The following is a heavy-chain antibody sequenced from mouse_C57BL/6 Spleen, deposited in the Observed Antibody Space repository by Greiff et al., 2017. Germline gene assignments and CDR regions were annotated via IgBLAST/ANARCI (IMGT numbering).Heavy chain of an antibody. CDR1: GFTFSSYG. V-gene: IGHV5-6*02. CDR2: ISSGGSYT. Sequence: EVKLEESGGDLVKPGGSLKLSCAASGFTFSSYGMSWVRQTPDKRLEWVATISSGGSYTYYPDSVKGRFTISRDNAKNTLYLQMSSLKSEDTAMYYCARQSDRGYAMDYWGQGTSVTVSS. CDR3: ARQSDRGYAMDY. J-gene: IGHJ4*01. D-gene: IGHD1-3*01.